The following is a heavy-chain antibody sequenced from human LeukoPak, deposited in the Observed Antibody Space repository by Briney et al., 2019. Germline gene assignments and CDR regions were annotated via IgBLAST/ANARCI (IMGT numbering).Heavy chain of an antibody. CDR2: IVVGSGNT. CDR1: GYTFTNYG. CDR3: AADQNYDFWSGYPHGDV. Sequence: SVKVSCKASGYTFTNYGVSWVRQAPGQGLEWIGWIVVGSGNTNYAQKFQERVTITRDMSTSTAYMELSSLRSEDTAVYYCAADQNYDFWSGYPHGDVWGKGTTVTVSS. J-gene: IGHJ6*04. V-gene: IGHV1-58*01. D-gene: IGHD3-3*01.